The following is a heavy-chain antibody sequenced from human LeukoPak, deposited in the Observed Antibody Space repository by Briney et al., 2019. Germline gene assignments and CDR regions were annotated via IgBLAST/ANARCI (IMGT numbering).Heavy chain of an antibody. CDR1: GYTFTGYY. J-gene: IGHJ5*02. Sequence: GASVKVSCKASGYTFTGYYMHWVRQAPGQGLEWMGWINPNSGGTNYAQKFQGRVTMTRDTSISTAYMELSRLRSDDTAVYYCARDGGSSSLWFDPWGQGTLVTSPQ. V-gene: IGHV1-2*02. CDR3: ARDGGSSSLWFDP. D-gene: IGHD6-6*01. CDR2: INPNSGGT.